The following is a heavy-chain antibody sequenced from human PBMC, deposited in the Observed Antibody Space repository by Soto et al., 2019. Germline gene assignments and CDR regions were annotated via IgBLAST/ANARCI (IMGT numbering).Heavy chain of an antibody. CDR2: INHSGST. V-gene: IGHV4-34*01. CDR3: ARASRYYGSGSYPFDP. CDR1: GGSFSGYY. D-gene: IGHD3-10*01. Sequence: PSETLSLTCAVYGGSFSGYYWSWIRQPPGKGLEWIGEINHSGSTNYNPSLKSRVTISVDTSKNQFSPKLSSVTAADTAVYYCARASRYYGSGSYPFDPWGQGTLVTVSS. J-gene: IGHJ5*02.